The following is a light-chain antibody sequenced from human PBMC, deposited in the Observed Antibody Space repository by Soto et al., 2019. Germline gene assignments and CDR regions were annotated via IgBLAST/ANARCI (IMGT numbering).Light chain of an antibody. J-gene: IGKJ1*01. CDR2: GAS. V-gene: IGKV1-5*02. CDR1: QSVSDW. Sequence: DIQMTQSPSTLSASVGDRVTIVCRASQSVSDWLAWFQQRPGKAPMVLIYGASSLESGVPSRFSGSGSGTEFTLTISSLQPDDFATYYCQQYNSYPWTFGQGTKVEIK. CDR3: QQYNSYPWT.